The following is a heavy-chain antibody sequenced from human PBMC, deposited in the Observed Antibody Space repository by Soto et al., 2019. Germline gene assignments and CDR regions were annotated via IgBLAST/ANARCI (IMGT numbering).Heavy chain of an antibody. J-gene: IGHJ6*02. CDR3: VRQGFGNLHGLVDV. V-gene: IGHV4-59*08. CDR2: IDDGGST. D-gene: IGHD3-10*01. CDR1: GVSSGNYK. Sequence: QVQLQESGPGLVNPSETLSLTCTVSGVSSGNYKWSWIRQSPGKGLEWIGYIDDGGSTSYNPSLQSRVTMSVETSTRQFSLNLRSVTAADTAVYYCVRQGFGNLHGLVDVWGQGTTVTVSS.